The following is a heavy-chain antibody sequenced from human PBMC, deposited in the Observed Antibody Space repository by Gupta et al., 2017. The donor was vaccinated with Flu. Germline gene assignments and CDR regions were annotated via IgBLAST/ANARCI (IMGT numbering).Heavy chain of an antibody. V-gene: IGHV1-2*06. CDR1: GYTFVGYY. D-gene: IGHD6-6*01. Sequence: QVQLVQSGAEVRKPGASVNVSCKASGYTFVGYYIHWVRQAPGQGLEWMGRINPNSGVTNYTQKFQGRVTLTRDRSISTAYMELSRLTSDDTAVYYGSSFSSSIVYFDMVGWGKGTTGTGSS. CDR3: SSFSSSIVYFDMVG. J-gene: IGHJ6*03. CDR2: INPNSGVT.